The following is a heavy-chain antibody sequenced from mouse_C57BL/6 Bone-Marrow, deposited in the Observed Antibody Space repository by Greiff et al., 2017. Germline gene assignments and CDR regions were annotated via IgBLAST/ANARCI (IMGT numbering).Heavy chain of an antibody. CDR1: GYTFTSYW. Sequence: VQLQQPGAELVKPGASVKLSCKASGYTFTSYWMHWVKQWPGQGLEWIGMINPNSGSTNYNEKFKSKATLTVDKSSSTAYMQLSSLTSEDSAVYYCARPANWAWFAYWGQGTLVTVSA. D-gene: IGHD4-1*01. CDR2: INPNSGST. CDR3: ARPANWAWFAY. V-gene: IGHV1-64*01. J-gene: IGHJ3*01.